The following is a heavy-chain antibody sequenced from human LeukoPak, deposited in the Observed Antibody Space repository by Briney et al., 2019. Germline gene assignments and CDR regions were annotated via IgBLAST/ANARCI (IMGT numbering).Heavy chain of an antibody. CDR3: ARAQRYYYDSSGYYYPLDYYYYGMDV. Sequence: ASVKVSCKASGYTFTGYYMHWVRQAPGQGLEWMGWINPNSGGTNYAQKFQGRVTMTRDTSTSTAYMELSRLRSDDTAVYYCARAQRYYYDSSGYYYPLDYYYYGMDVWGQGTTVTVSS. V-gene: IGHV1-2*02. J-gene: IGHJ6*02. CDR1: GYTFTGYY. CDR2: INPNSGGT. D-gene: IGHD3-22*01.